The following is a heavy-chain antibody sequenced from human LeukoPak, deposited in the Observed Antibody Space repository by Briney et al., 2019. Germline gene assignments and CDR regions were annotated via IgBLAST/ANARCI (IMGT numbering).Heavy chain of an antibody. J-gene: IGHJ4*02. D-gene: IGHD6-19*01. CDR1: GYTFTAYY. Sequence: ASVKVSFKASGYTFTAYYIHWVRQPPAQGFEWMGWINPNSGGTNYAQEFQGRVTMTRGTSISTAYMELSRLRSDDTAVYYCARGIRYSSVWYYFDYWGQGTLVTVSS. CDR2: INPNSGGT. CDR3: ARGIRYSSVWYYFDY. V-gene: IGHV1-2*02.